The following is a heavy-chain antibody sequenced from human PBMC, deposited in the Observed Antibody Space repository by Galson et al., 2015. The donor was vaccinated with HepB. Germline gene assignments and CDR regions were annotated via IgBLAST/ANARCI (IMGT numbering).Heavy chain of an antibody. D-gene: IGHD2-2*01. V-gene: IGHV3-9*01. Sequence: SLRLSCAASGFTFDDYAMHWVRQAPGKGLEWVSGISWNSGSIGYADSVKGRFTISRDNAKNSLYLQMNSLRAEDTALYYCAKGYIVVVPAAGEDAFDIWGQGTMVTVSS. CDR1: GFTFDDYA. J-gene: IGHJ3*02. CDR2: ISWNSGSI. CDR3: AKGYIVVVPAAGEDAFDI.